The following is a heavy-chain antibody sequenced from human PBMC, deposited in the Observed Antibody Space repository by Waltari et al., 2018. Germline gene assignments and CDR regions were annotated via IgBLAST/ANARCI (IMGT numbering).Heavy chain of an antibody. D-gene: IGHD6-19*01. CDR2: ITTGGSA. V-gene: IGHV3-23*01. CDR3: ARASRYDSGWTAYYDY. CDR1: GFTLSSYA. Sequence: EVQLLESGGGLVQPGGSLRLSCSASGFTLSSYAMSWVRQAPGKGLEWFSAITTGGSAFYADAVKARFTISRDNSKNTLYLEMNSLRAEDTAVYYCARASRYDSGWTAYYDYWGQGTLVTVSS. J-gene: IGHJ4*02.